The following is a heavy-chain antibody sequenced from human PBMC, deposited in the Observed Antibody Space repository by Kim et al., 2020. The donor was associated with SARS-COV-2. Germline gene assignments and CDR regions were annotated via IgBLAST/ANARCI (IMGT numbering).Heavy chain of an antibody. D-gene: IGHD2-21*02. J-gene: IGHJ1*01. CDR1: GGTFSSYA. V-gene: IGHV1-69*13. CDR2: IIPIFGTA. CDR3: ATLAYCGGDCYNGPFQH. Sequence: SVKVSCKASGGTFSSYAISWVRQAPGQGLEWMGGIIPIFGTANYAQKFQGRVTITADESTSTAYMELSSLRSEDTAVYYCATLAYCGGDCYNGPFQHWGQGTLVTVSS.